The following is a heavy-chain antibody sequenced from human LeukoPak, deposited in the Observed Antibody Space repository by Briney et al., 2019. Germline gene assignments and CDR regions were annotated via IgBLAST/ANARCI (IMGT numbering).Heavy chain of an antibody. D-gene: IGHD2-2*01. J-gene: IGHJ4*02. CDR1: GYTFTGYY. Sequence: ASVKVSCKASGYTFTGYYMHWVRQAPGQGLEWMGWINPNSGGTNYAQKFQGRVTMPRDTSISTAYMELSRLRSDDTAVYYCARDRFPARLVPAARGFDYWGQGTLVTVSS. CDR3: ARDRFPARLVPAARGFDY. CDR2: INPNSGGT. V-gene: IGHV1-2*02.